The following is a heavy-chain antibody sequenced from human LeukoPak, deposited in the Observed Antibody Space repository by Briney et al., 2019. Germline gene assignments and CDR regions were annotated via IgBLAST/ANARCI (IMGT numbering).Heavy chain of an antibody. J-gene: IGHJ4*02. CDR1: GFTFSNFA. CDR3: AKGIRVGATTGHPDY. D-gene: IGHD1-26*01. CDR2: ISGSGTNT. V-gene: IGHV3-23*01. Sequence: GGSLRLSCAASGFTFSNFAMSWVRQAPGKGLEWVSAISGSGTNTYYAGSVKSRYTISRDNSNNTLFLQMNSLRADGTALYYCAKGIRVGATTGHPDYWGQGTLVTVSS.